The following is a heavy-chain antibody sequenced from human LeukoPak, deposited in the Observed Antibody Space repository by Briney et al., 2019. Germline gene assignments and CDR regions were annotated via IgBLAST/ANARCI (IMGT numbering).Heavy chain of an antibody. D-gene: IGHD6-6*01. CDR3: ARDRDSSGIDY. V-gene: IGHV3-30-3*01. Sequence: PGGSLRLSCAASGFTFSSYAMHWVRQAPGKGLEWVAVISYDGSNKYYADPVKGRFTISRDNSKNTLYLQMNSLRAEDTAVYYCARDRDSSGIDYWGQGTLVTVSS. CDR2: ISYDGSNK. CDR1: GFTFSSYA. J-gene: IGHJ4*02.